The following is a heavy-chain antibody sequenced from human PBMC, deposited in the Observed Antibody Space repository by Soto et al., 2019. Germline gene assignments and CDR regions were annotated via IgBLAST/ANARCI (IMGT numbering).Heavy chain of an antibody. CDR3: AKGPTSSEYSSSSYWADY. CDR2: ISGSGGST. J-gene: IGHJ4*02. Sequence: PGGSLRLSCAASGFTFSSYAMSWVRQAPGKGLEWVSAISGSGGSTYYADSVKGRFTISRDNSKNTLYLQMNSLRAEDTAVYYCAKGPTSSEYSSSSYWADYWGQGTLVTVSS. D-gene: IGHD6-6*01. V-gene: IGHV3-23*01. CDR1: GFTFSSYA.